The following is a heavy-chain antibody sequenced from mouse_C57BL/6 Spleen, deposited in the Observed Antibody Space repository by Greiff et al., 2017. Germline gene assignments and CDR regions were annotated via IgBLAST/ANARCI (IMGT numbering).Heavy chain of an antibody. CDR1: GYTFTDYY. J-gene: IGHJ1*03. Sequence: VQLQQSGAELVRPGASVKLSCKASGYTFTDYYINWVKQRPGQGLEWIARIYPGSGNTYYNEKFKGKATLTAEKSSSTAYMQLSSLTSEDSAVYFCARGLIYYYGSSYRDWYFDVWGTGTTVTVSS. D-gene: IGHD1-1*01. CDR3: ARGLIYYYGSSYRDWYFDV. CDR2: IYPGSGNT. V-gene: IGHV1-76*01.